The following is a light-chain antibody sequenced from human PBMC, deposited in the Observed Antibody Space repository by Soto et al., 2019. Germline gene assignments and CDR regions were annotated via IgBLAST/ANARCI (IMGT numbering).Light chain of an antibody. V-gene: IGKV1-39*01. CDR3: QQSYSIPLA. CDR2: AAS. CDR1: QSISRH. J-gene: IGKJ5*01. Sequence: DIQMTQSPSSLSASVGDRVTISCRTSQSISRHLNWYQQTPGKAPKLLIYAASSLQSGVPSRFNGSGSGTDFTLTISSLQPEDFATYHCQQSYSIPLAFGQGTRLEIK.